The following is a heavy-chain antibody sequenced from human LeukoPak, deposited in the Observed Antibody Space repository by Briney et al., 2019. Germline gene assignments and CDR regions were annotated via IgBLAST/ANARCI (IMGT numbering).Heavy chain of an antibody. CDR3: ARMRGGWLLWFGVGY. V-gene: IGHV3-7*03. Sequence: GSLRLSCTTSGFTSSNYWMSWVRQAPGKGLEWVANINQDGSKKYYVDSVKGRFTISRDNAKNSLYLQMNSLRAEDTAVYYCARMRGGWLLWFGVGYWGQGTLVTVSS. J-gene: IGHJ4*02. CDR1: GFTSSNYW. D-gene: IGHD3-10*01. CDR2: INQDGSKK.